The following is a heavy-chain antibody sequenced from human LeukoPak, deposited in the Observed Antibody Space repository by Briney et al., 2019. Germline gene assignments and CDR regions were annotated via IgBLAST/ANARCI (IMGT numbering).Heavy chain of an antibody. CDR1: GYSFTGYW. CDR2: IYPGDSDT. D-gene: IGHD2-15*01. J-gene: IGHJ3*02. Sequence: GESLKISCKGSGYSFTGYWIGWVRQMPGKGLEWMGIIYPGDSDTRYSPSFQGQVTISADKSISTAYLQWSSLKASDTAMYYCAVLRRGEGVVFDIWGQGTMVTVSS. V-gene: IGHV5-51*01. CDR3: AVLRRGEGVVFDI.